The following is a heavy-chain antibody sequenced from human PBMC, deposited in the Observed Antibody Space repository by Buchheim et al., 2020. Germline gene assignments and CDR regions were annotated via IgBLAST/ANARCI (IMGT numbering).Heavy chain of an antibody. CDR1: GDSVSSNSAA. Sequence: QVQLQQSGPGLVKPSQTLSLTCAISGDSVSSNSAAWDWIRQSPSRGLEWLGRTYYRSKWYNDYAVTVKSRITINPDTSKNQFSLQLNSVTPEDTAVYYCARVHVRPFHSVDYYYGMDVWGQGTT. CDR3: ARVHVRPFHSVDYYYGMDV. D-gene: IGHD2-2*01. J-gene: IGHJ6*02. CDR2: TYYRSKWYN. V-gene: IGHV6-1*01.